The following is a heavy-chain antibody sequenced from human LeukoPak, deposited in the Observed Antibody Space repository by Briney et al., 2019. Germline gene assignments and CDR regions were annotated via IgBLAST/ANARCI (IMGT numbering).Heavy chain of an antibody. Sequence: ASVKVSCKASGYTFTSYGISWVRQAPGQGLEWMGWISAYNGNTNYAQKLQGRVTMTTDTSTSTAYMELRSLRSDDTAVYYCASTIYCSSTSCLTDAFDIWGQGTMVTVS. J-gene: IGHJ3*02. CDR3: ASTIYCSSTSCLTDAFDI. CDR1: GYTFTSYG. V-gene: IGHV1-18*01. D-gene: IGHD2-2*01. CDR2: ISAYNGNT.